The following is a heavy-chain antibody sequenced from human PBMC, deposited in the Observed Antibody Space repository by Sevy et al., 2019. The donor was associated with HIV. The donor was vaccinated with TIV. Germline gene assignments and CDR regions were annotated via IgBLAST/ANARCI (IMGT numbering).Heavy chain of an antibody. CDR3: AGKGFGDYYDSSGYYDAFDI. CDR1: GGTFSSYA. V-gene: IGHV1-69*13. D-gene: IGHD3-22*01. CDR2: IIPIFGTA. Sequence: ASVKVSCKASGGTFSSYAISWVRQAPGQGLEWMGGIIPIFGTANYAQKFQGRVTITADESTSTAYMELSSLRSEDTAVYYCAGKGFGDYYDSSGYYDAFDIWGQGTMVTVSS. J-gene: IGHJ3*02.